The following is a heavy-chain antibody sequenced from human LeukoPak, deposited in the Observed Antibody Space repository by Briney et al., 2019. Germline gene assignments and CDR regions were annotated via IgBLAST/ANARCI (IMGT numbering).Heavy chain of an antibody. CDR2: IIPIFGTA. J-gene: IGHJ4*02. Sequence: SVKVSCKASGGTFSSYAISWVRQAPGQGLEWMGGIIPIFGTANYAQKFQGRVSITADESTSTAYMELSSLRSEDTAVYYCARIGAYSSSSGNYFDYWGQGTLVTVSS. D-gene: IGHD6-6*01. V-gene: IGHV1-69*13. CDR3: ARIGAYSSSSGNYFDY. CDR1: GGTFSSYA.